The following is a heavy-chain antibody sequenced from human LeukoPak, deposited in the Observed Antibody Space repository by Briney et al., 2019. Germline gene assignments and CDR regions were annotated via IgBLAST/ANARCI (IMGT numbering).Heavy chain of an antibody. V-gene: IGHV3-21*01. CDR3: ARDISAPLRFCSSTSCTPFDY. Sequence: AGGSLRLSCAASGFTFSSYSMIWVRQAPGKGLEWVSSISSSSSYIYYADSVKGRFTISRDNAKNSLYLQMNSLRAEDTAVYYCARDISAPLRFCSSTSCTPFDYWGQGTLVTVSS. D-gene: IGHD2-2*01. CDR2: ISSSSSYI. J-gene: IGHJ4*02. CDR1: GFTFSSYS.